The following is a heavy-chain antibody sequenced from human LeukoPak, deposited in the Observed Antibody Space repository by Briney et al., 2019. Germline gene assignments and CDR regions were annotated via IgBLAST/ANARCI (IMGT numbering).Heavy chain of an antibody. V-gene: IGHV1-69*13. J-gene: IGHJ6*03. Sequence: ASVTVSCTPSGGTFNSYAISWVRQAPGQGLEWMGGIIPIFGTANYAQKFQGRVTITADESTSTAYMELSSLRSEDTAVYYCASSHYYDSSGYYMYYYYMDVWGKGTTVTISS. CDR2: IIPIFGTA. CDR1: GGTFNSYA. CDR3: ASSHYYDSSGYYMYYYYMDV. D-gene: IGHD3-22*01.